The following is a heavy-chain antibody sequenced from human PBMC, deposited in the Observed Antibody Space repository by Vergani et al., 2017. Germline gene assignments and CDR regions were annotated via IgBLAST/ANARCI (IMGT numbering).Heavy chain of an antibody. CDR3: AGIVVPAAMRSFIWARFDP. Sequence: QVPLQQWGAGLLKPSETLSLICAVYGGPFSGYYWSWIRQPPGKGLEWIGEINHSGCTNYNPSLKSRVTISVDTSKNQFSLKLSSVTAADTAVYYCAGIVVPAAMRSFIWARFDPWGQGTLVTVSS. CDR2: INHSGCT. V-gene: IGHV4-34*01. CDR1: GGPFSGYY. J-gene: IGHJ5*02. D-gene: IGHD2-2*01.